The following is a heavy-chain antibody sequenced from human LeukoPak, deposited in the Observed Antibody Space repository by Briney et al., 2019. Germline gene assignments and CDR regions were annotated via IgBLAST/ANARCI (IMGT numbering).Heavy chain of an antibody. CDR3: AKSRGYYDSSGYDYYYYMDV. CDR2: ISGSSGST. V-gene: IGHV3-23*01. CDR1: GFTFSSYA. J-gene: IGHJ6*03. D-gene: IGHD3-22*01. Sequence: GGSLRLSCAASGFTFSSYAMSWVRQAPGKGLEWVSAISGSSGSTYYADSVKGRFTISRDNSKNTLYLQMNSLRAEDTAVYYCAKSRGYYDSSGYDYYYYMDVWGKGTTVTVSS.